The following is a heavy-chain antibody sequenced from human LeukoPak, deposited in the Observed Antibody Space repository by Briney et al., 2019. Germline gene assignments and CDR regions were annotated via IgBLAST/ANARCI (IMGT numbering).Heavy chain of an antibody. J-gene: IGHJ6*03. CDR1: GFTFDDYA. Sequence: PGGSLRLSCAASGFTFDDYAMHWVRQAPGKGLEWVSGISWNSGSIGYADSVKGRFTISRDNAKNSLYLQMNSLRAEDMALYYCAKIAARYYYYYYMDVWGKGTTVTVTS. CDR3: AKIAARYYYYYYMDV. D-gene: IGHD6-6*01. V-gene: IGHV3-9*03. CDR2: ISWNSGSI.